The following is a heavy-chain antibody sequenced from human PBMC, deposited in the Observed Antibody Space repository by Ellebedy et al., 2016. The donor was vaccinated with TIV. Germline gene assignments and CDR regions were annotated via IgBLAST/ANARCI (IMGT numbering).Heavy chain of an antibody. V-gene: IGHV4-59*08. Sequence: MPSETLSLTCSASGGSISSYYWSWIRQLPGKGLEWIGNIFYSGSTSYNPSLKSRVTISVDTSKNQFSLKLSSVTASDTAVYYCARLDGGNGNDYWGQGTLVTVSS. D-gene: IGHD4-23*01. J-gene: IGHJ4*02. CDR2: IFYSGST. CDR1: GGSISSYY. CDR3: ARLDGGNGNDY.